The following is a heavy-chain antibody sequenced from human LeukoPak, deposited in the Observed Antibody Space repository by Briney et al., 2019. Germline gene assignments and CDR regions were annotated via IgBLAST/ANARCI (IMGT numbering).Heavy chain of an antibody. D-gene: IGHD2-15*01. V-gene: IGHV4-4*07. CDR2: IYSSGST. Sequence: PSETLSLTCTVSGGSISTNYWNWIRQPPGKGLEWIGRIYSSGSTNYNPSLERRVTLSVDTSKNQFSLNLSSVTAADTAMYYCARGSAAPAPFDYWGQGTLVTVSS. J-gene: IGHJ4*02. CDR3: ARGSAAPAPFDY. CDR1: GGSISTNY.